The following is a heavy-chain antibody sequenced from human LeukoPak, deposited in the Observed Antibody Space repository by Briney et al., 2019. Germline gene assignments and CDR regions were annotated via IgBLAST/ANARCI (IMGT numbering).Heavy chain of an antibody. D-gene: IGHD6-19*01. CDR2: ISSSGSTI. Sequence: SGGSLRLSCAASGFTFSSYDMNWVRQAPGKGLEWVSYISSSGSTIYYADSVKGRFTISRDNAKNSLYLQMNSLRAEDTAVYYCARDQSGWYCDYWGQGTLVTVSS. J-gene: IGHJ4*02. CDR3: ARDQSGWYCDY. CDR1: GFTFSSYD. V-gene: IGHV3-48*03.